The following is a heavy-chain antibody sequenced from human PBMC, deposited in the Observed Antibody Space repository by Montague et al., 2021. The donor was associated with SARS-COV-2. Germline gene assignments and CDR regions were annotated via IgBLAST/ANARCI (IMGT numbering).Heavy chain of an antibody. CDR1: GASFSVYY. CDR2: INHSGST. V-gene: IGHV4-34*01. D-gene: IGHD2-21*02. J-gene: IGHJ4*02. CDR3: VVVVPAMRPRSDY. Sequence: SETLSLTCAVYGASFSVYYWSWIRQPPGKGLEWIGEINHSGSTNYNPSLKSRVTISSDTSKNLFSLKLNSVTAADTAVYFCVVVVPAMRPRSDYWGQGTLVTVSS.